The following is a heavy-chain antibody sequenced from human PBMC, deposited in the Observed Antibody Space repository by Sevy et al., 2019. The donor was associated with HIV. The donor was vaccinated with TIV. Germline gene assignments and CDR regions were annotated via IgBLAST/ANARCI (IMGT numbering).Heavy chain of an antibody. D-gene: IGHD3-3*01. CDR1: GFTVSSNY. Sequence: GGSLRLSCAASGFTVSSNYMSWVRQAPGKGLEWVAVISYDGSNKYYADSVKGRFTISRDNSKNTLYLQMNSLRAEDTAVYYCASVSPPGITIFGVVITEGPFDYWGQGTLVTVSS. V-gene: IGHV3-30-3*01. CDR2: ISYDGSNK. J-gene: IGHJ4*02. CDR3: ASVSPPGITIFGVVITEGPFDY.